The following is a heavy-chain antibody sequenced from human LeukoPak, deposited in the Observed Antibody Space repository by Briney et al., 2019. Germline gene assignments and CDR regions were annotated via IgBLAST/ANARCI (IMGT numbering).Heavy chain of an antibody. V-gene: IGHV3-7*01. CDR1: GFTFSSYW. Sequence: PGGSLRLSCAAPGFTFSSYWMSWVRQAPGKGLEWVANIKQDGSEKYYVDSVKGRFTISRDNAKNSLYLQMNSLRAEDTAVYYCARDRGGGIFGGYYYMDVWGKGTTVTVSS. J-gene: IGHJ6*03. CDR3: ARDRGGGIFGGYYYMDV. CDR2: IKQDGSEK. D-gene: IGHD3-3*01.